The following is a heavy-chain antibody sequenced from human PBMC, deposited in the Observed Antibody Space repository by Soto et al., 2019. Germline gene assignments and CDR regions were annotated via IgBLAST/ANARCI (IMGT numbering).Heavy chain of an antibody. Sequence: QVQLVESGGGVVQPGRSLRLSCAASGFTFSSYAMHWVRQAPGKGLEWVAVISYDGSNKYYADSVKGRFTISRDNSKTTLYLQMNSLRAEDTAVYYCAREPYPWEGPRQYYFDYWGQGTLVTVSS. J-gene: IGHJ4*02. CDR2: ISYDGSNK. CDR3: AREPYPWEGPRQYYFDY. D-gene: IGHD1-26*01. CDR1: GFTFSSYA. V-gene: IGHV3-30-3*01.